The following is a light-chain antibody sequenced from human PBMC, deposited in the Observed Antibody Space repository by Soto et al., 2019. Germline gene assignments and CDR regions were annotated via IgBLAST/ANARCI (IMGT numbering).Light chain of an antibody. V-gene: IGLV2-8*01. CDR3: TSYAGSNIGV. CDR2: EVS. Sequence: QSALTQPPSASGSPGQSVTISCTGTSSDVGAYNYVSWYQQYPGKAPKLMIYEVSKRPSGVPDRFSGSKSGKTASLTVSGLXXXXXXXYYCTSYAGSNIGVFGGGTKLTVL. CDR1: SSDVGAYNY. J-gene: IGLJ3*02.